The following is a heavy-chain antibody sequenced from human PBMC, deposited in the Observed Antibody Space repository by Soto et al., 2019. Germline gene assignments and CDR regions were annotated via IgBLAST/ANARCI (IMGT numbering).Heavy chain of an antibody. D-gene: IGHD6-6*01. CDR2: MKPSSGDT. V-gene: IGHV1-8*01. J-gene: IGHJ4*02. Sequence: VASVKVSCRASGYTFTTYDINWVRQATGQGLEWMGWMKPSSGDTGYGQKFQGRVALTRDTSTSTAYMELSGLKSEDTAVYYCVALARWGQGTLVTVSS. CDR1: GYTFTTYD. CDR3: VALAR.